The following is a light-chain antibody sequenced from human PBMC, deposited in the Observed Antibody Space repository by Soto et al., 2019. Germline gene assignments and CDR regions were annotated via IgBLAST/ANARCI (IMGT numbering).Light chain of an antibody. CDR1: SSDVGSYNL. Sequence: QSALTQPASVSGSPGQSITISCTGTSSDVGSYNLVSWYQQHPGKAPKLMIYEGSKRPSGVSNRFSGSKSGNTASLTISGLQAEDEADYYCCSYAGVVFGGGTKVTVL. V-gene: IGLV2-23*01. CDR2: EGS. CDR3: CSYAGVV. J-gene: IGLJ2*01.